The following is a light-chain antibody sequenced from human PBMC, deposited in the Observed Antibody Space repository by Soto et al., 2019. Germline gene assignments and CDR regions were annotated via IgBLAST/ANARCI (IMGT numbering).Light chain of an antibody. CDR3: QQYNEYPWT. CDR2: KAS. V-gene: IGKV1-5*03. Sequence: DIQMTQSPSTLSASVGDRVTITCRASQSISSWLAWYQQKPGKAHKLLIYKASSLESGVPSRFSGSGSGTEFTLTISSLQPDDFATYYCQQYNEYPWTFGQGTKVEIK. J-gene: IGKJ1*01. CDR1: QSISSW.